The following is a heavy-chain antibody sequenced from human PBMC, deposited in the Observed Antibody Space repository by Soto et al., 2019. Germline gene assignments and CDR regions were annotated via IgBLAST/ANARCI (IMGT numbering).Heavy chain of an antibody. V-gene: IGHV3-66*01. Sequence: EVQLVESGGGLVQPGGSLTLSCAASGFSISNFYMTWVRQAPGKGLDWVSVIWTGGTVDYADAVKGRVTISRDNSKNTVYLQMNSLRAEDTAVYYCARGQGIWGQGTMVTVSS. J-gene: IGHJ3*02. CDR2: IWTGGTV. CDR1: GFSISNFY. CDR3: ARGQGI.